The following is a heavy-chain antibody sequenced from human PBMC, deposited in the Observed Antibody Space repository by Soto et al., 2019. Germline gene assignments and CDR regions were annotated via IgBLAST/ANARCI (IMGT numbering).Heavy chain of an antibody. V-gene: IGHV5-51*01. CDR3: TTRATSHFVN. Sequence: PGVSLKISCQGTGYRFSSSWIGWVRQKPGKGLEWLGNVYPSDSDVRYSPAFEGQVTISADNSINNAYLQLLNLKASDTAIYYCTTRATSHFVNGGQGTRVTVSS. CDR2: VYPSDSDV. D-gene: IGHD1-1*01. CDR1: GYRFSSSW. J-gene: IGHJ4*01.